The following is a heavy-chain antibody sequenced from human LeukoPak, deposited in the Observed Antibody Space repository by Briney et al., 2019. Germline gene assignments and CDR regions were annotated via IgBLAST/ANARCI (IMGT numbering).Heavy chain of an antibody. CDR3: ARGRITVFGVITYYYYYYGMDV. J-gene: IGHJ6*02. Sequence: ASVKVPCKASGYTFTSYDINWVRQATGQGLEWMGWLNPKNGSTGYAQKFQGRVIMTRNTSISTAYMELSSLTSEDTAVYYCARGRITVFGVITYYYYYYGMDVWGQGTTVTVSS. D-gene: IGHD3-3*01. V-gene: IGHV1-8*01. CDR2: LNPKNGST. CDR1: GYTFTSYD.